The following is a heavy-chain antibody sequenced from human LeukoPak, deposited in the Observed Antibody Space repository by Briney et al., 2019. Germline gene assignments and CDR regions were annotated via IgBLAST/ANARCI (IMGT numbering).Heavy chain of an antibody. CDR2: IKQDGSEK. Sequence: GGSLRLSCAASGFTFSSYAMSWVRQAPGKGLEWVANIKQDGSEKYYVDSVKGRFTISRDNTKNSLYLQMNSLRAEDTALYYRARHPGGYSSGHYNDYWGQGTLVTVSS. CDR1: GFTFSSYA. D-gene: IGHD6-19*01. V-gene: IGHV3-7*01. J-gene: IGHJ4*02. CDR3: ARHPGGYSSGHYNDY.